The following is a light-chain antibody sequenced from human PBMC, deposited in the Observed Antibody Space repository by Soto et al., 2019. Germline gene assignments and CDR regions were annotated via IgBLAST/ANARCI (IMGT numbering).Light chain of an antibody. CDR1: NIGSKN. Sequence: SYELTQSPSVSVAPGQTARITSGGNNIGSKNVHWFQQRPGQAPVLVVFDDDDRPSGIPDRFSGSNSGNTATLTISGVEAGDEDDYYCQVWDSDVLHHVFGTGTKLTVL. V-gene: IGLV3-21*02. CDR3: QVWDSDVLHHV. CDR2: DDD. J-gene: IGLJ1*01.